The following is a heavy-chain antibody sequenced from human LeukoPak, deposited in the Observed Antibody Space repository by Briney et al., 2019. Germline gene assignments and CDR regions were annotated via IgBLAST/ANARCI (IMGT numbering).Heavy chain of an antibody. CDR2: IYTSGST. Sequence: SETLSLTCTVSGGSISSYYWSWIRQPAGKGLEWIGRIYTSGSTNYNPSLKSRVTMSVDTSKNQFSLKLSSVTAADTAVYYCARFGLERRLGWFDPWGQGTLVTVSS. CDR3: ARFGLERRLGWFDP. D-gene: IGHD1-1*01. V-gene: IGHV4-4*07. J-gene: IGHJ5*02. CDR1: GGSISSYY.